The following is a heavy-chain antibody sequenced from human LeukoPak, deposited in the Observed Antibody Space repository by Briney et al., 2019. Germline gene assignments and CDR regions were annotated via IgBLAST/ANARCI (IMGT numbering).Heavy chain of an antibody. V-gene: IGHV4-59*01. CDR2: IYYRGST. CDR1: GGSISSYF. Sequence: SETLSLTCTVSGGSISSYFWSWIRQPPGKGLEWIGYIYYRGSTNYNPPLKSRVTISIDTSKNEFSLKLSPVSAADTAVYYCARQYSGYEPFDYWGQGTLVTVSS. CDR3: ARQYSGYEPFDY. J-gene: IGHJ4*02. D-gene: IGHD5-12*01.